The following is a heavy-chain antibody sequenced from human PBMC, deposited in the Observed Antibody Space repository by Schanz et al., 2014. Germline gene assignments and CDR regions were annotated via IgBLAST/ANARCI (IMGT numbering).Heavy chain of an antibody. J-gene: IGHJ3*02. CDR3: AKYRWRATVMDDDFDI. V-gene: IGHV3-23*04. CDR1: GFTFSSYL. CDR2: IGGSGGST. D-gene: IGHD4-4*01. Sequence: EVQLVESGGGLVQPGGSLTLSCAASGFTFSSYLMSWVRQAPGKGLEWVSGIGGSGGSTDYADSVKGRFTISRDNSKNTVKLPLNILRDDDTAVYFCAKYRWRATVMDDDFDIWGQGTKVTVSS.